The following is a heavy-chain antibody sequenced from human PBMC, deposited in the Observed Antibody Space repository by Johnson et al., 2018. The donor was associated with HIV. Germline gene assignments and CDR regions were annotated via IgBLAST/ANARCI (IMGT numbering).Heavy chain of an antibody. CDR2: ISYDGSNK. CDR1: GFTFSSYA. D-gene: IGHD1-26*01. Sequence: QVQLVESGGGVVQPGRSLRLSCAASGFTFSSYAMHWVRQAPGKGLEWVAVISYDGSNKYYADSVKGRFIISRDNSQNTLSLQMHSLRAEDTAVYYCARERARQERGLDVAFVIWGQGTTVSVS. CDR3: ARERARQERGLDVAFVI. V-gene: IGHV3-30-3*01. J-gene: IGHJ3*02.